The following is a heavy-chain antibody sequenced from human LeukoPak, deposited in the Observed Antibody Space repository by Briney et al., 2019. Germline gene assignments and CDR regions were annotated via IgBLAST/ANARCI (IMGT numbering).Heavy chain of an antibody. CDR1: GDFITAYY. V-gene: IGHV4-59*01. J-gene: IGHJ4*02. CDR3: ASNTGTVFDY. Sequence: SETLSLTCTVSGDFITAYYWSWIRQPPGKGLEWIGYVYYTGSTEYNPSLRSRVTISLDLSKHQFSLNLTSVTAADMAVYHCASNTGTVFDYWGQGALVTVSS. D-gene: IGHD7-27*01. CDR2: VYYTGST.